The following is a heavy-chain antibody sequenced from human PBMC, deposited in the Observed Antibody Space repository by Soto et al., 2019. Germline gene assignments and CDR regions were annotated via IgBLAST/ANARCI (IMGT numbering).Heavy chain of an antibody. J-gene: IGHJ6*02. D-gene: IGHD3-3*01. V-gene: IGHV4-59*01. CDR1: GGSIGSYY. CDR3: ARDGGFYYGIDV. CDR2: IYYSGST. Sequence: SETLSLTCTVSGGSIGSYYWNWIRQPPGKGLEWIGYIYYSGSTNYNPSLKSRVTISVDTSKNQFSLKLSSVTAADTAVYYCARDGGFYYGIDVWGQGTAVTVSS.